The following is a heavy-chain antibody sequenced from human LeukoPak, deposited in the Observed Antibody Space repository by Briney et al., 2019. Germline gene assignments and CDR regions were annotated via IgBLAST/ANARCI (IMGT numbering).Heavy chain of an antibody. D-gene: IGHD6-19*01. CDR3: TRGSSGRRDY. CDR1: GYTFTTCD. Sequence: GASVKVSCKASGYTFTTCDINWVRQATGQGLEWMGWMNPNSGNTGYAQSFQGRVTMTRDTSISTAYMELSNLRSEDTAIYYCTRGSSGRRDYWGQGTLVTVSS. V-gene: IGHV1-8*01. J-gene: IGHJ4*02. CDR2: MNPNSGNT.